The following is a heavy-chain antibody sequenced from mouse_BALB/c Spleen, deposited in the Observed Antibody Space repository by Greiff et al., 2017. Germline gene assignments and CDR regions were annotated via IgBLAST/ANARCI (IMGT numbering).Heavy chain of an antibody. D-gene: IGHD2-4*01. CDR2: ISYSGST. V-gene: IGHV3-8*02. Sequence: EVQLVESGPSLVKPSQTLSLTCSVTGDSITSGYWNWIRKFPGNKLEYMGYISYSGSTYYNPSLKSRISITRDTSKNQYYLQLNSVTTEDTATYYCARWRDDYDVGAMDYWGQGTSVTVSS. CDR1: GDSITSGY. CDR3: ARWRDDYDVGAMDY. J-gene: IGHJ4*01.